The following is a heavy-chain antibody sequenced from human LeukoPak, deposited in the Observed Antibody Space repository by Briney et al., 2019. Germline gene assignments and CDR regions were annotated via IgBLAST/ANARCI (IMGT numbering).Heavy chain of an antibody. CDR1: GLTFSSSG. CDR2: IRSDGSKK. J-gene: IGHJ4*02. CDR3: ARDKGNTCIGN. Sequence: PGGSLRLSCAASGLTFSSSGMHWVRQSPGKGLEWVAFIRSDGSKKSYADSVKGRFIISRDNSNNMVYLQVGSLRGEDTAVYYCARDKGNTCIGNWGQGTLVTVSS. D-gene: IGHD1/OR15-1a*01. V-gene: IGHV3-30*02.